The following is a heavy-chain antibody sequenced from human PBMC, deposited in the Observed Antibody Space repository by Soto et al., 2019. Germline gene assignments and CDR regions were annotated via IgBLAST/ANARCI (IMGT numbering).Heavy chain of an antibody. CDR3: AGLEVRGVIIPSSRWFDP. V-gene: IGHV4-30-4*01. J-gene: IGHJ5*02. D-gene: IGHD3-10*01. CDR1: GGSISSGDYY. CDR2: IYYSGST. Sequence: SETLSLTCTVSGGSISSGDYYWSWIRQPPGKGLEWIGYIYYSGSTYYNPSLKSRVTITVDTSKNQFSLKLSSVTAADTAVYYCAGLEVRGVIIPSSRWFDPWGQGTLVTVSS.